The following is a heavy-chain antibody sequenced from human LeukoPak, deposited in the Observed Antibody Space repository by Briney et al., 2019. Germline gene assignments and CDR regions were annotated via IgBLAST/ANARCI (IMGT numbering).Heavy chain of an antibody. J-gene: IGHJ4*02. V-gene: IGHV3-30*04. Sequence: GGSLRLSCAASGFTFSSYAMHSVRQAPGKGLEWVAVISYDGSNKYYADSVKGRFTISRDNSKNTLYLQMNSLRAEDTAVYYCARDPRQQLVLDYWGQGTLVTVSS. CDR3: ARDPRQQLVLDY. CDR2: ISYDGSNK. CDR1: GFTFSSYA. D-gene: IGHD6-13*01.